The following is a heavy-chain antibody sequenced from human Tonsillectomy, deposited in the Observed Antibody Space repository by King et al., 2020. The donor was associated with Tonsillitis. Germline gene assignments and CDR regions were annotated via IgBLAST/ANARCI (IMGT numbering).Heavy chain of an antibody. CDR1: GYTFTGYR. CDR2: INPKGGGT. Sequence: QLVQSGAEVKKPGASVKVSCKASGYTFTGYRIHWVRQAPGQGLEWMGWINPKGGGTNYAQKFQGRVTMTRDTSISTAYMELSRLRSDDTAVYYCAREGGYRRGGDAFDIWGQGTMVTVSS. V-gene: IGHV1-2*02. J-gene: IGHJ3*02. D-gene: IGHD5-18*01. CDR3: AREGGYRRGGDAFDI.